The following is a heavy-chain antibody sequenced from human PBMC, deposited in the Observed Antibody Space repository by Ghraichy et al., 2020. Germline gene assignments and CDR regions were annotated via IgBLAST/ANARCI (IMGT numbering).Heavy chain of an antibody. CDR1: GFTFSSYS. V-gene: IGHV3-21*01. CDR3: ARDRTVDTENQDYYYGMDV. J-gene: IGHJ6*02. D-gene: IGHD5-18*01. CDR2: ISSSSSYI. Sequence: GGSLRLSCAASGFTFSSYSMNWVRQAPGKGLEWVSSISSSSSYIYYADSVKGRFTISRDNAKNSLYLQMNSLRAEDTAVYYCARDRTVDTENQDYYYGMDVWGQGTTVTVSS.